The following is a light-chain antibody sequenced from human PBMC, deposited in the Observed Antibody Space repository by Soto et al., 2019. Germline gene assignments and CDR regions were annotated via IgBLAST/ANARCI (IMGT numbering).Light chain of an antibody. CDR1: SSDVGGYNY. CDR2: DVS. J-gene: IGLJ1*01. V-gene: IGLV2-11*01. Sequence: QSVLTQPRSVSGSPGQSVTISCTGTSSDVGGYNYVSWYQQHPGKAPKLIIYDVSKRPSGVPDRFSGSKSANTASLTISGLQPEDQAHYSCCSYAGSYTFVFGSGTKVTVL. CDR3: CSYAGSYTFV.